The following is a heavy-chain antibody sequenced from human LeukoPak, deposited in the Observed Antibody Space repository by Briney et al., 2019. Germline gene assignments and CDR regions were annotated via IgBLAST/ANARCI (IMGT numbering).Heavy chain of an antibody. CDR1: GFTFSSYA. CDR2: SSGSGGTT. Sequence: GGSLRLSCAASGFTFSSYAMSWVRQAPGKGLEWVSVSSGSGGTTYYADSVKGRFTISRDNSKNTLFLQMNSLRAEDTAVYYCAKDITYRGVAAFDIWGQGTMVTVSS. V-gene: IGHV3-23*01. J-gene: IGHJ3*02. CDR3: AKDITYRGVAAFDI. D-gene: IGHD5-12*01.